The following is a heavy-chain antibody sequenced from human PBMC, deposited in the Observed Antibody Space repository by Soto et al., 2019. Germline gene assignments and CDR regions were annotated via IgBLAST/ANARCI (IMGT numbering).Heavy chain of an antibody. CDR2: VNPNSGGT. Sequence: QVQLVQSGAEVKKPGASVKLSCKASGYTFTGYYMHWVRQAPGQGLEWMGWVNPNSGGTNYAQKFQAWVTMTRDTSIITAYMELSRLRSDDTAVYYCARDSDDGSSWYYWGQGTLVTVSS. V-gene: IGHV1-2*04. D-gene: IGHD6-13*01. J-gene: IGHJ4*02. CDR1: GYTFTGYY. CDR3: ARDSDDGSSWYY.